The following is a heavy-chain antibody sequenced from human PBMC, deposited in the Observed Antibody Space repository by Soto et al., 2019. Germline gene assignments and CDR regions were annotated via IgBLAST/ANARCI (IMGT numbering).Heavy chain of an antibody. Sequence: EVQLVQSGAEVTKPGESLKISCKASGYSFTDYWIGWVRQMPGKGLEWMGIIYPGDSDTKYSPSFQGQVTMSADKSISTAYLQWNSLNASDTAMYYCARDGLSSSSSFDYWGQGTLVTVSS. V-gene: IGHV5-51*01. CDR1: GYSFTDYW. CDR2: IYPGDSDT. CDR3: ARDGLSSSSSFDY. J-gene: IGHJ4*02. D-gene: IGHD6-6*01.